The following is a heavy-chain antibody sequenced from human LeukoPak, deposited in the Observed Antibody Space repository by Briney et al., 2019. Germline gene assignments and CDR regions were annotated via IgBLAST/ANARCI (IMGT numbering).Heavy chain of an antibody. J-gene: IGHJ5*02. CDR3: ARQPSPYYYDSSGYQNWFDP. Sequence: ASVKVSCKASGYTFTSYYMHWVRQAPGQGLEWMGIINPSGGSTSYAQKFQGRVTMTRDTSTSTVYMELSSLRSEDTAVYYCARQPSPYYYDSSGYQNWFDPWGQGTLVTVCS. CDR2: INPSGGST. D-gene: IGHD3-22*01. CDR1: GYTFTSYY. V-gene: IGHV1-46*01.